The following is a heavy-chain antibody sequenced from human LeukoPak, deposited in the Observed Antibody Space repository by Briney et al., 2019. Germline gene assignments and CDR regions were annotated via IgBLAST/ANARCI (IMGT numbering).Heavy chain of an antibody. J-gene: IGHJ4*02. D-gene: IGHD6-13*01. CDR3: ATALIGSSWYEFDY. V-gene: IGHV1-2*02. CDR1: GYTFTGYY. Sequence: ASVKVSCKASGYTFTGYYMHWVRQAPGQGLEWMGWINPNSGGTNYAQKFQGRVTMTRDTSISTAYMELSSLRSEDTAVYYCATALIGSSWYEFDYWGQGTLVTVSS. CDR2: INPNSGGT.